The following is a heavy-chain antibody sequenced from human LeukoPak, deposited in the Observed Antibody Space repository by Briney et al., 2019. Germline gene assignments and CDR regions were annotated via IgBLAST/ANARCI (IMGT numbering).Heavy chain of an antibody. CDR2: IYYSGST. Sequence: SETLSLTCAVSGGSISSYYWTWIRQPPGRGLECIGYIYYSGSTNYNPSLKSRVTISVDTSRNQFSLKPSSVTAADTAVYYCATNAGGYREAPFDYWGQGTLVTVSS. J-gene: IGHJ4*02. CDR3: ATNAGGYREAPFDY. V-gene: IGHV4-59*01. D-gene: IGHD5-12*01. CDR1: GGSISSYY.